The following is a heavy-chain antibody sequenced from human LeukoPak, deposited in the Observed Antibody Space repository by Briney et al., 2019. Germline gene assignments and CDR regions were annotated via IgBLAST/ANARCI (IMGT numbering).Heavy chain of an antibody. J-gene: IGHJ6*03. D-gene: IGHD3-16*02. V-gene: IGHV1-69*06. CDR1: GGTFSSYA. CDR2: IIPIFGTA. CDR3: ARGVRLRLGELSSIRGGYYYYYYMDV. Sequence: SVKVSCKASGGTFSSYAISWVRQAPGQGLEWMGGIIPIFGTANYAQKFQGRVTITADKSTSTAYMELSSLRSEDTAVYYCARGVRLRLGELSSIRGGYYYYYYMDVWGKGTTVTISS.